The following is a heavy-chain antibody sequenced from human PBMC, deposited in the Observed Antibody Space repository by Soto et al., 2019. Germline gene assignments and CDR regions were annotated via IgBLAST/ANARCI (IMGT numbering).Heavy chain of an antibody. Sequence: PWGSLRLSCVGSGFTFGNYAMRWVRQAPGKGLEWVSSITVIDGMTYYADSVKGRFTISRDNPKNTLYLQMNNLRAEDTAMFYCAKDRGPYCSGGIWYPPSWSDPWGNGNKVPVSP. D-gene: IGHD2-15*01. V-gene: IGHV3-23*01. CDR3: AKDRGPYCSGGIWYPPSWSDP. CDR1: GFTFGNYA. J-gene: IGHJ5*02. CDR2: ITVIDGMT.